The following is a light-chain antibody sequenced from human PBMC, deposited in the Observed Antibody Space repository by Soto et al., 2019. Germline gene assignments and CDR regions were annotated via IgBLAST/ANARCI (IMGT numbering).Light chain of an antibody. CDR2: GNS. CDR1: SSNIGAGYD. Sequence: SVLTQPPSVSGAPVQRVTISCTGRSSNIGAGYDVHWYQQLPGTAPKLLIYGNSNRPSGVPDRFSGSKSGTSASLAITGLQAEDEADYYCQSYDSSLSAYYVFGTGTKATVL. CDR3: QSYDSSLSAYYV. J-gene: IGLJ1*01. V-gene: IGLV1-40*01.